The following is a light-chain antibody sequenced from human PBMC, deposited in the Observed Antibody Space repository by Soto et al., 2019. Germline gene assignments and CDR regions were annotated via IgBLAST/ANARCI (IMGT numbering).Light chain of an antibody. J-gene: IGKJ1*01. V-gene: IGKV1-12*01. CDR2: SAN. CDR1: QDVSNW. CDR3: QQAKDFPWT. Sequence: DIQMTRSPSSVSAAVGDGVTFTCRASQDVSNWLAWYQQKPGEAPRLLIYSANTLQSGVPSRFSGGGSGTEFTLTISSLQPEDFATYFCQQAKDFPWTFGQGTKVE.